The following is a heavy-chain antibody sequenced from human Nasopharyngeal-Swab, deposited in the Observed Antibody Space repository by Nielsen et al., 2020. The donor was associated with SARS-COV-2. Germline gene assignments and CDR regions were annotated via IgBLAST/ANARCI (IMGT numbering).Heavy chain of an antibody. V-gene: IGHV1-46*01. J-gene: IGHJ4*02. CDR3: ARGLRDIVVVPAAIGVFDY. D-gene: IGHD2-2*01. Sequence: WVRQAPGQGLEWMGIINPSGGSTSYAQKFQGRVTMTRDTSTSTVYMELSSLRSEDTAVYYCARGLRDIVVVPAAIGVFDYWGQGTLVTVSS. CDR2: INPSGGST.